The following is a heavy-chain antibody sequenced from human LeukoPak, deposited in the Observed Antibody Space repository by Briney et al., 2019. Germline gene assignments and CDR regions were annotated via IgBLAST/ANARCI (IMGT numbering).Heavy chain of an antibody. CDR3: ARGGGPSGSSYFDY. J-gene: IGHJ4*02. Sequence: RPGGSLRLSCAASGFTFDDHGMSWVRQAPGKGLEWVSGINWNGGSTGYADSVKGRFTISRDNAKNSLYLQMNSLRAEDTALYYCARGGGPSGSSYFDYWGQGTLVTVSS. V-gene: IGHV3-20*04. D-gene: IGHD1-26*01. CDR2: INWNGGST. CDR1: GFTFDDHG.